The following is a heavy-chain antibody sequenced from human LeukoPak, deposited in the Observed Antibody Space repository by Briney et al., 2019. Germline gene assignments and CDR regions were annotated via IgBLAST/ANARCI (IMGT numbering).Heavy chain of an antibody. CDR3: ARALYSSSWYYFDY. CDR1: GDSISSYY. CDR2: IYYTGNT. D-gene: IGHD6-13*01. J-gene: IGHJ4*02. Sequence: PSETLSLTCTVSGDSISSYYWTWLRQPPGKRLEWIGYIYYTGNTNYNPSLKSRVTISVDTSKNHFSLKLSAVTAADTAVYYCARALYSSSWYYFDYWGQGTLVTVSS. V-gene: IGHV4-59*08.